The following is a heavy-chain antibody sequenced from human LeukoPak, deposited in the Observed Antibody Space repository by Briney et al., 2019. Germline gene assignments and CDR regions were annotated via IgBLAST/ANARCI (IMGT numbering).Heavy chain of an antibody. J-gene: IGHJ4*02. CDR2: IIPILGIA. CDR1: GGTFSSYA. V-gene: IGHV1-69*04. D-gene: IGHD3-22*01. Sequence: GASVKVSCKASGGTFSSYAISWVRKAPGQGLEWMGRIIPILGIANYAQKFQGRVTITADKSTSTAYMELSSLRSEDTAVYYCARDRDYYDSSGYYLDYWGQGTLVTVSS. CDR3: ARDRDYYDSSGYYLDY.